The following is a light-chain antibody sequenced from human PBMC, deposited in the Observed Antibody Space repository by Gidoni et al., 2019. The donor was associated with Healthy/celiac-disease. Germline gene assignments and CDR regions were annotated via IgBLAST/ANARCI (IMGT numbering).Light chain of an antibody. CDR1: QIVSSY. J-gene: IGKJ4*01. Sequence: EIVLTQSPATLSLSPGERATLSCRASQIVSSYLAWYQQKPGQAPRLLIYDASNRATGIPSRFSGSWSGTDFTLTISCLEPEDFEVYYCQQRSNWPLTFGGGTKVEIK. V-gene: IGKV3-11*01. CDR2: DAS. CDR3: QQRSNWPLT.